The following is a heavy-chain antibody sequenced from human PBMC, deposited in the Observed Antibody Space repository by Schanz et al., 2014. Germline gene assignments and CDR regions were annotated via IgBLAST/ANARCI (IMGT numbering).Heavy chain of an antibody. J-gene: IGHJ6*02. CDR3: ARFLARYQYYGVDV. V-gene: IGHV3-11*03. CDR1: GFTFSDYY. D-gene: IGHD3-3*01. Sequence: VQLLESGGGLVQPGGSLRLSCAASGFTFSDYYMAWIRQAPGKGLEWVSHISGSSIHKNYADSVKGRFSISRDNGETSVYLQINSLRVEDTAVYYCARFLARYQYYGVDVWGQGTTXIVSS. CDR2: ISGSSIHK.